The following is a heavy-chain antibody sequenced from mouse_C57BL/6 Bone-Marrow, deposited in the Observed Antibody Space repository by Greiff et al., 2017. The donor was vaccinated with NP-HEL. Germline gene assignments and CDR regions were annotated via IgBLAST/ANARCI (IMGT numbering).Heavy chain of an antibody. J-gene: IGHJ2*01. Sequence: VHVKQPGAELVKPGASVKLSCKASGYTFTSYWMHWVKQRPGQGLEWIGWIDPENGDTEYASKFQGKATITADTSSNTAYLQLSSLTSEDTAVYYCTTRRVITTVVAKGYWGQGTTLTVSS. V-gene: IGHV14-4*01. CDR3: TTRRVITTVVAKGY. CDR2: IDPENGDT. D-gene: IGHD1-1*01. CDR1: GYTFTSYW.